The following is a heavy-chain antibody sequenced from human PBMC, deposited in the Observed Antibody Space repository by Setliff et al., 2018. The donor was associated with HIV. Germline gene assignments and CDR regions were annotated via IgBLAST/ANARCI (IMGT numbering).Heavy chain of an antibody. CDR1: GGSISSSSYY. CDR2: IYYSGSI. V-gene: IGHV4-39*01. CDR3: ARRARGYYNFWSGYYGTLYYFDY. Sequence: SETLSLTCTVSGGSISSSSYYWGWIRQSPGKGLEWIGSIYYSGSIYYNPSLKSRVTISVDTSKNQFDLKLNSVTAADTAVYYCARRARGYYNFWSGYYGTLYYFDYWGQGTLVTVSS. J-gene: IGHJ4*02. D-gene: IGHD3-3*01.